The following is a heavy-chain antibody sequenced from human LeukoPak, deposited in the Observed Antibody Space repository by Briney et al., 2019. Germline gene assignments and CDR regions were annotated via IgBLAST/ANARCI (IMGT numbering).Heavy chain of an antibody. D-gene: IGHD4-17*01. CDR1: GYTFTSYA. V-gene: IGHV7-4-1*02. J-gene: IGHJ6*03. Sequence: GASVKVSCKASGYTFTSYAMNWVRQAPGQGLEWMGWINTNTGNPTYAQGFTGRFVFSLDTSVSTAYLQISSLKAEDTAVYYCARWRPVTPDPYVRYYYYYYYMDVWGKGTTVTVSS. CDR2: INTNTGNP. CDR3: ARWRPVTPDPYVRYYYYYYYMDV.